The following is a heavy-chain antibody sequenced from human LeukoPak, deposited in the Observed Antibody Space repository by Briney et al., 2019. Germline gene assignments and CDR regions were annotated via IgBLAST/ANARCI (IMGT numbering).Heavy chain of an antibody. CDR1: GFTFSSYS. D-gene: IGHD1-26*01. CDR2: IGTGGVTT. V-gene: IGHV3-64*02. CDR3: AREGGGSGLWYYDL. J-gene: IGHJ2*01. Sequence: GGSLRLSCAASGFTFSSYSMHWVRQAPGKGLEFVSVIGTGGVTTFYADSVKDRFTISRDNSKNTLYLEMGSLRAEDMAVYYCAREGGGSGLWYYDLWGRGTLVTVSS.